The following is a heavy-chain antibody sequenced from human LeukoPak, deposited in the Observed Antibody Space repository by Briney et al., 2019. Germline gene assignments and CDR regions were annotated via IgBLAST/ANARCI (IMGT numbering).Heavy chain of an antibody. CDR2: ISGYNGNT. Sequence: ASVKVSCKASGYTFTSYGISWGRQAPGQGLEWMGRISGYNGNTNYAQNLQGRVTMTTDTSTSTAYMELGSLRSDDTAVYYCARVDYGANSNVVDYWGQGTLVTVSS. D-gene: IGHD4-23*01. CDR3: ARVDYGANSNVVDY. CDR1: GYTFTSYG. V-gene: IGHV1-18*01. J-gene: IGHJ4*02.